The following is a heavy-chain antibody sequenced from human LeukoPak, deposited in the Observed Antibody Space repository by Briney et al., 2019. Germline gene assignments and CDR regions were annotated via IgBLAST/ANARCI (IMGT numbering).Heavy chain of an antibody. J-gene: IGHJ4*02. V-gene: IGHV1-24*01. CDR3: ATDYYYDSSGSYYTVDY. D-gene: IGHD3-22*01. CDR2: FDPEDGET. Sequence: EASVKVSFKVSGYTLTELSMHWVRQAPGKGLEWMGGFDPEDGETFYAQKFQGRVTMTEDTSTDTAYMELSSLRSEDTAVYYCATDYYYDSSGSYYTVDYWGQGTLVTVSS. CDR1: GYTLTELS.